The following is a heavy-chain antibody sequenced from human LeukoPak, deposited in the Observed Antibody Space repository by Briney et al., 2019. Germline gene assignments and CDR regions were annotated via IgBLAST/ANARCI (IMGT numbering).Heavy chain of an antibody. CDR1: GFTFSSYS. V-gene: IGHV3-21*01. CDR3: ARDSRRDYGDYAFFDY. D-gene: IGHD4-17*01. CDR2: ISSSSSYI. J-gene: IGHJ4*02. Sequence: PGRSLRLSCAASGFTFSSYSMNWVRQAPGKGLEWVSSISSSSSYIYYADSVKGRFTISRDNAKNSLYLQMNSLRAEDTAVYYCARDSRRDYGDYAFFDYWGQGTLVTVSS.